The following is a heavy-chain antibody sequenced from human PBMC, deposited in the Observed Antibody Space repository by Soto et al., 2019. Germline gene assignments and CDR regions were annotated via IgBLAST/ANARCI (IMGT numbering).Heavy chain of an antibody. J-gene: IGHJ6*02. CDR2: IWYDGSNK. D-gene: IGHD3-10*01. CDR1: GFTFSDDG. CDR3: ARDEDYYGSGTYYNYGMDV. V-gene: IGHV3-33*01. Sequence: QVQLVESGGGVVQPGRSLRLSCVASGFTFSDDGMHWVRQAPGKGLEWVAVIWYDGSNKYYGDSVKGRFTISRDNSKNTLYLQMNSLRAEDTAVYYCARDEDYYGSGTYYNYGMDVWGQGTTVTDSS.